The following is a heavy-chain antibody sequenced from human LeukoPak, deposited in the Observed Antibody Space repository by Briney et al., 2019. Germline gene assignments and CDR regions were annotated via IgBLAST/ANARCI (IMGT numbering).Heavy chain of an antibody. Sequence: GASVKVSCKASGYTFTGYYMHWVRQAPGQGLEWMGWINPNSGGTNYAQKFQGRVTMTRDTSISTAYMELSRLRSDDTAVYYCARDPTTYGDCADAFDIWGQGTMVTVSS. CDR3: ARDPTTYGDCADAFDI. D-gene: IGHD4-17*01. J-gene: IGHJ3*02. CDR2: INPNSGGT. V-gene: IGHV1-2*02. CDR1: GYTFTGYY.